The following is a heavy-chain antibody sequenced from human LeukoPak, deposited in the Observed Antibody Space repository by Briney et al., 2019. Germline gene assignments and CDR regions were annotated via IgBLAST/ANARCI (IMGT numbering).Heavy chain of an antibody. CDR1: GGSFSGYY. V-gene: IGHV4-34*01. D-gene: IGHD3-22*01. Sequence: SETLSLTCAVYGGSFSGYYWNWLRQPPGKGLEWIGEVNHSGSTNYNPPLKSRVTISVDTSKNQFSLKLSSVTAADTAVYYCASRPHYYDSSGYYSFDYWGQGTLVTVSS. CDR3: ASRPHYYDSSGYYSFDY. CDR2: VNHSGST. J-gene: IGHJ4*02.